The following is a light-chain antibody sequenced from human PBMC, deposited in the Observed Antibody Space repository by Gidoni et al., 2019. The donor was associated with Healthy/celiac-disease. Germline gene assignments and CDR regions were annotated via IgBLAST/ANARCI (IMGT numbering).Light chain of an antibody. V-gene: IGKV1-39*01. Sequence: DIQMTQSPSSLSASVGDRVTITCRASQSISSYLNWYQQKPGKAPKLLIYAASSLQSGVPSRFSCSGSGTDFTLTISSLQPEDFATYYCQQSYSTPCTFXXXTKLEIK. CDR3: QQSYSTPCT. CDR2: AAS. J-gene: IGKJ2*02. CDR1: QSISSY.